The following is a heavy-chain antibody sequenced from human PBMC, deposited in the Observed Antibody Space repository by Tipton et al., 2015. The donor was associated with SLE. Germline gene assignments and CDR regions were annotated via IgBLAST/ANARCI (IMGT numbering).Heavy chain of an antibody. D-gene: IGHD4-11*01. CDR1: GGSISTYF. CDR2: VYYSGST. J-gene: IGHJ2*01. Sequence: TLSLTCTISGGSISTYFWSWIRQPPGKGLEWIGYVYYSGSTHYNPSLTSRVSMSVDTSKNQFSLKLTSVTAADTAVYYCARVNSNYGNNWYFDLWGRGTLVTVSS. CDR3: ARVNSNYGNNWYFDL. V-gene: IGHV4-59*01.